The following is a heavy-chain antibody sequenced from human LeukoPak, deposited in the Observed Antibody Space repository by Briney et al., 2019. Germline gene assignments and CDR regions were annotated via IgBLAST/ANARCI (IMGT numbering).Heavy chain of an antibody. D-gene: IGHD4-23*01. CDR2: IKQDGSEK. CDR1: GFTFSSYW. CDR3: NYGGNSGAFDI. Sequence: GGSLRLSCAASGFTFSSYWMSWVRQAPGKGLEWVANIKQDGSEKYYVDFVKGRFTISRDNAKNSLYLQMNSLRAEDTAVYYCNYGGNSGAFDIWGQGTMVTVSS. J-gene: IGHJ3*02. V-gene: IGHV3-7*01.